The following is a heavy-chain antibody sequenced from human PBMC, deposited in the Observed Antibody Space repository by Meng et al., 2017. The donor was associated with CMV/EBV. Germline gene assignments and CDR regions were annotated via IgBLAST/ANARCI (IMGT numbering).Heavy chain of an antibody. V-gene: IGHV3-30*04. CDR2: ISYDGSNK. Sequence: GGSLRLSCAASGFTFSSYAMHWVRQAPGKGLEWVAVISYDGSNKYYADSVKGRFTISRDNSKNTLYLQMNSLRAEDTAVYYCARGYCSSTSCYTRYYYGMDVWGQGTTVTVSS. CDR3: ARGYCSSTSCYTRYYYGMDV. CDR1: GFTFSSYA. D-gene: IGHD2-2*02. J-gene: IGHJ6*02.